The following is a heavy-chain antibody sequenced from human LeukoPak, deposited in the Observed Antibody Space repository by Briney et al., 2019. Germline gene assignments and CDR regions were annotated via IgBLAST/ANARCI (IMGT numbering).Heavy chain of an antibody. J-gene: IGHJ4*02. CDR1: GFTLSSYG. Sequence: PGGSLRLSCAASGFTLSSYGMNWVRQAPGKGLEWVSGISGSGGSTYYADSVKGRFTISRDNSKNTLYLQMNSLRAEDTAVYYCARDRGSGYYSWYFDYWGQGTLVTVSS. D-gene: IGHD3-22*01. CDR3: ARDRGSGYYSWYFDY. V-gene: IGHV3-23*01. CDR2: ISGSGGST.